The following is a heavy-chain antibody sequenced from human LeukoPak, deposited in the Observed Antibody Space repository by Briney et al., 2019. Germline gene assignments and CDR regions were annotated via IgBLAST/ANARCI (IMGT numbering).Heavy chain of an antibody. V-gene: IGHV3-23*01. J-gene: IGHJ4*02. CDR1: GFTFSSYA. CDR2: ISAGGSR. Sequence: GGSLRLSCAASGFTFSSYAMSWVRQAPGKGLEWVSVISAGGSRYYVDSVKGRFIISRDNSKNTLYLQINSLTAEDTAVYYCARGRFGSDYWGQGTLVTVSS. D-gene: IGHD3-16*01. CDR3: ARGRFGSDY.